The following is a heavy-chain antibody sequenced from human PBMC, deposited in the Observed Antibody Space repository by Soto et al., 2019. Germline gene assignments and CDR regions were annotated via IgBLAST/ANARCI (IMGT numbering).Heavy chain of an antibody. V-gene: IGHV3-30*18. CDR3: AKDRGGG. Sequence: QVQLVESGGGVVQPGRSLRLSCAASGSTFSSYGMHWVRQAPGKGLEWVAVISYDGSNKYYADSVKGRFTISRDNSKNTLYLQMNSLRAEDTAVYYCAKDRGGGWGQGTLVTVSS. CDR1: GSTFSSYG. J-gene: IGHJ4*02. CDR2: ISYDGSNK.